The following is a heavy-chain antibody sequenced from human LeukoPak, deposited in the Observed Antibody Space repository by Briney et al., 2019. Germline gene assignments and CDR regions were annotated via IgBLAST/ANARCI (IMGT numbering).Heavy chain of an antibody. CDR3: ARRKEIDY. CDR1: GFTFSTYN. J-gene: IGHJ4*02. Sequence: PGGSLRLSCVVSGFTFSTYNMDWVRQAPGKGLEWVSSISSSGSTIYYADSVRGRFTISRDNAKNSLYLQMNSLRAEDTAVYYCARRKEIDYWGQGTLVTVSS. CDR2: ISSSGSTI. V-gene: IGHV3-48*01.